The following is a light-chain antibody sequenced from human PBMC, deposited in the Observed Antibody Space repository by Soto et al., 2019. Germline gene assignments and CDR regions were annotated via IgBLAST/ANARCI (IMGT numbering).Light chain of an antibody. V-gene: IGLV2-11*01. Sequence: QAVVTQPRSVSGSPGQSVTIPCTGTSSDVGGYNCVSWFQQHPDRAPKLMIYDVTERPSGVPDRFSGSKSDNTASLTISGLQAEDEADYYCCSCAGSYTWVFGGGTKLTVL. CDR3: CSCAGSYTWV. CDR1: SSDVGGYNC. J-gene: IGLJ3*02. CDR2: DVT.